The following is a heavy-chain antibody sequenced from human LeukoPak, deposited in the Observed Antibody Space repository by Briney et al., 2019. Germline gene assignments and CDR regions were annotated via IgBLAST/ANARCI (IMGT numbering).Heavy chain of an antibody. CDR2: ISSSSSYI. Sequence: GGSLRLSCAASGFTFSSYSMNWVRQAPGKGLEWVSSISSSSSYIYYADSVKGRFTISRDNAKNSLYLRMNSLRAEDTAVYYCARGTARYYYDSSGYSDYWGQGTLVTVSS. CDR1: GFTFSSYS. CDR3: ARGTARYYYDSSGYSDY. D-gene: IGHD3-22*01. V-gene: IGHV3-21*01. J-gene: IGHJ4*02.